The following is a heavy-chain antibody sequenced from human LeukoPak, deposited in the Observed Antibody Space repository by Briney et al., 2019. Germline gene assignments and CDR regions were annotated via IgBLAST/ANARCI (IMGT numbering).Heavy chain of an antibody. D-gene: IGHD4-11*01. CDR3: ARDNRDYSTPYYFDY. V-gene: IGHV3-7*01. CDR2: IKEDGSER. Sequence: GGSLRLSCAASGFTFGPHWMTRVRQTPGKGLEWVANIKEDGSERYYVDSVKGRFTISRDNAKNSLYLQMDSLRAEDTAVYFCARDNRDYSTPYYFDYWGQGTLVTVSS. CDR1: GFTFGPHW. J-gene: IGHJ4*02.